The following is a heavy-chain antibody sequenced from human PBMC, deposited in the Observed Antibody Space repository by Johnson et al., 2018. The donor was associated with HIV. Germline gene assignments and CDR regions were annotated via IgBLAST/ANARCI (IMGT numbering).Heavy chain of an antibody. CDR3: VRGLDI. CDR2: IKTDGRGT. J-gene: IGHJ3*02. Sequence: EVQLVESGGGLVQPGGSLKLSCAASGFTFSDHWMYWVRQAPGKGLVWVSRIKTDGRGTNYADSVRGRFTISRDDAKNTLYLQMNSLRAEDTAVYYCVRGLDIWGPGTEVTGSS. V-gene: IGHV3-74*01. CDR1: GFTFSDHW.